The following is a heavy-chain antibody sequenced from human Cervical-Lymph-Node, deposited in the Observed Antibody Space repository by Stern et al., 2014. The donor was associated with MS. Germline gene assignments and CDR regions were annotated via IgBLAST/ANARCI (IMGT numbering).Heavy chain of an antibody. V-gene: IGHV2-5*02. J-gene: IGHJ4*02. CDR2: IYWDDDK. CDR1: GFSLSTSGVG. Sequence: QITLKESGPTLVKPTQTLTLTCTFSGFSLSTSGVGVGWIRQPPGKALEWLALIYWDDDKRYSPSLKSRLTITKDTSKNQVVLTMTNMDPVDTATYYCARLSSVTTPPYFDYWGRGTLVTVSS. CDR3: ARLSSVTTPPYFDY. D-gene: IGHD4-17*01.